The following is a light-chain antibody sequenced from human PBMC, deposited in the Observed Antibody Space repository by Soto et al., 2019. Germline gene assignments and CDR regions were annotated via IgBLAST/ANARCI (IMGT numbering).Light chain of an antibody. CDR3: CSISSRSTYV. CDR1: RSDVGSYNL. CDR2: EVS. J-gene: IGLJ1*01. V-gene: IGLV2-23*02. Sequence: QSVLTQPASVAGAPGQSITVSCTGTRSDVGSYNLVSWYQQHPGKAPKLMIYEVSKRPSGVSNRFSGSKSGNTASLTISGLQAEVEAYYYCCSISSRSTYVFRTVTKDHVL.